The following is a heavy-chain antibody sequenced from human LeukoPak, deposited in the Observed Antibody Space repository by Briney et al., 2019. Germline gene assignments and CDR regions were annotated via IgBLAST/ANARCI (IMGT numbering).Heavy chain of an antibody. CDR2: IYYSGST. J-gene: IGHJ4*02. CDR3: ARVQSSRGYRGDYFDY. Sequence: SETLSLTCTVSGGSISSYYWSWIRQPPGKGLEWIGYIYYSGSTNYNPSLKSRVTISVDTSKNQFSLQLNSVTPEDTAVYYCARVQSSRGYRGDYFDYWGQGTLVTVSS. CDR1: GGSISSYY. V-gene: IGHV4-59*12. D-gene: IGHD5-18*01.